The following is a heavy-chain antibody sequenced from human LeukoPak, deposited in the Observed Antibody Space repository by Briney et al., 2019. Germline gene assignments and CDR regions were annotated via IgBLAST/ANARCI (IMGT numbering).Heavy chain of an antibody. CDR3: AKGMWELDAFDI. CDR2: VRYDESNK. Sequence: GSLRLSCAASGFTFSVYDMHWVRQAPGKGLEWVAFVRYDESNKYYADSVKGRFTISRDNSKNTLYLQMNSLRAEDTAVYYCAKGMWELDAFDIWGQGTMVTVSS. J-gene: IGHJ3*02. D-gene: IGHD1-26*01. V-gene: IGHV3-30*02. CDR1: GFTFSVYD.